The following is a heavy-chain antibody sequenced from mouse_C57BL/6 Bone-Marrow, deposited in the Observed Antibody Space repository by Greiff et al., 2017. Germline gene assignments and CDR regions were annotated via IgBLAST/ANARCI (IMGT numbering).Heavy chain of an antibody. CDR2: IDPSDSET. V-gene: IGHV1-52*01. CDR3: ASDSNWYFDV. J-gene: IGHJ1*03. CDR1: GYTFTSYW. Sequence: VQLQQPGAELVRPGSSVKLSCKASGYTFTSYWMHWVKQRPIQGLEWIGKIDPSDSETHYNQKFKDKATLTVDKYSSTAYMQHSSLTSEDSAVYYCASDSNWYFDVWGTGTTVTVSS. D-gene: IGHD2-5*01.